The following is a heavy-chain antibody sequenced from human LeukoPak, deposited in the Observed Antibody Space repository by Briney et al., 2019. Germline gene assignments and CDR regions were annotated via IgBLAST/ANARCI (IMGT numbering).Heavy chain of an antibody. D-gene: IGHD3-3*01. V-gene: IGHV3-7*01. CDR2: IKPDGSQK. CDR3: ATDRGFASFDY. Sequence: GGSLRLSCAASGFTLSNYGIHWVRQAPGKGLEWVASIKPDGSQKDYVDSVKGRFTISRDNGKNSLYLQLNSLRAEDTAVYYCATDRGFASFDYWGQGTLVTVSS. CDR1: GFTLSNYG. J-gene: IGHJ4*02.